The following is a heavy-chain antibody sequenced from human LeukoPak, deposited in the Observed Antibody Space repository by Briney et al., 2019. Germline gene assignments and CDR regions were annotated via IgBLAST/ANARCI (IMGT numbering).Heavy chain of an antibody. Sequence: ASVKVSCKASGYTFTSYDINWVRQATGQGLEWMGWMNPNSGNTGYAQKFQGRVTITRNTSISTAYMELSSLRSEDTAVYYCARAAVVRFLEWLHTFDIWGQGTVVTVSS. CDR1: GYTFTSYD. CDR2: MNPNSGNT. V-gene: IGHV1-8*03. D-gene: IGHD3-3*01. CDR3: ARAAVVRFLEWLHTFDI. J-gene: IGHJ3*02.